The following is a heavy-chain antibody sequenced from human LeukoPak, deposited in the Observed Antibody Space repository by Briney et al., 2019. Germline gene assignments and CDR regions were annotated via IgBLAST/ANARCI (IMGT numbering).Heavy chain of an antibody. Sequence: SETLSLTCAVSGGSISSGGYSWSWIRQPPGKGLEWTGYIYHSGSTYYNPSLKSRVTISVDRSKNQFSLKLSSVTAADTAVYYCARGGGVVPAALLDYWGQGTLVTVSS. J-gene: IGHJ4*02. CDR1: GGSISSGGYS. D-gene: IGHD2-2*01. V-gene: IGHV4-30-2*01. CDR2: IYHSGST. CDR3: ARGGGVVPAALLDY.